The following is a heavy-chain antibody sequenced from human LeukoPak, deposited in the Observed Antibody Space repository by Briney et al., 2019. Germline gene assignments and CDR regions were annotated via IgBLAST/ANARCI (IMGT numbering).Heavy chain of an antibody. V-gene: IGHV1-69*05. CDR3: ARDGRGLYPNGYFDY. Sequence: ASVKVSCKASGGTFSSYAISWVRQAPGQGLEWMGGIIPIFGTANYAQKFQGRVTITRDTSASTAYMKLSSLRSEDTAVYYCARDGRGLYPNGYFDYWGQGTLVTVSS. D-gene: IGHD2-8*01. CDR1: GGTFSSYA. CDR2: IIPIFGTA. J-gene: IGHJ4*02.